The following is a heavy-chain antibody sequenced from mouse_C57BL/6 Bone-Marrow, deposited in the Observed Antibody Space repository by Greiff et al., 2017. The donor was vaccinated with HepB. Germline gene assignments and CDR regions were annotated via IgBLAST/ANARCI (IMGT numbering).Heavy chain of an antibody. J-gene: IGHJ1*03. CDR2: IYPSDSET. D-gene: IGHD1-1*01. CDR1: GYTFTSYW. V-gene: IGHV1-61*01. Sequence: QVQLQQPGAELVRPGSSVKLSCKASGYTFTSYWMDWVKQRPGQGLEWIGNIYPSDSETHYNQKFKDKATLTVDKSSSTAYMQLSSLTSEDSAVYYCARAFNYYGSSYGYFDVWGTGTTVTVSS. CDR3: ARAFNYYGSSYGYFDV.